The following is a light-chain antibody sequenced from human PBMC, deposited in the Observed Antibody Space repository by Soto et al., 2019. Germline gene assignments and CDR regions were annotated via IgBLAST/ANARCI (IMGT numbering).Light chain of an antibody. CDR2: DVT. V-gene: IGLV2-14*03. J-gene: IGLJ3*02. Sequence: QSVLTQPASVSGSPGQSITISCTGTSSDVGGYNYVSWYQHHPGKAPKLMIYDVTNRPSGVSNRFSGSKSGNPASLTISGLQAEDESDYYCTSYTTSSPYLVFGGGTKLTVL. CDR3: TSYTTSSPYLV. CDR1: SSDVGGYNY.